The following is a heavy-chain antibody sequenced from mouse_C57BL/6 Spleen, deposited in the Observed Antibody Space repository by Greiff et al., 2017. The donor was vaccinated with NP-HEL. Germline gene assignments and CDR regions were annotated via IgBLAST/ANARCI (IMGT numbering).Heavy chain of an antibody. CDR1: GFTFSDYG. CDR3: AMRILRFYAMDY. D-gene: IGHD1-1*01. Sequence: EVMLVESGGGLVKPGGSLKLSCAASGFTFSDYGMHWVRQAPEKGLEWVAYISRGRSTIYYADTVKGIFTFSRYNAKNTLCLQMTSLRSEDTAMYYCAMRILRFYAMDYWGQGTSVTVSS. CDR2: ISRGRSTI. V-gene: IGHV5-17*01. J-gene: IGHJ4*01.